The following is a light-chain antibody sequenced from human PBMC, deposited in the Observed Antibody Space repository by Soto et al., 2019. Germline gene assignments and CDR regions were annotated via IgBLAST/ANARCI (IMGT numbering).Light chain of an antibody. CDR3: ISYTTSVTYV. J-gene: IGLJ1*01. V-gene: IGLV2-14*01. Sequence: QSALAQPASGSGAPGQSITISCTGTSSDVGGYNYVSWYQQHPGKAPKLMISGVSNRPSGVSNRFSGSKSGNTASLTISGLQTEDEADYSCISYTTSVTYVFGTGTEVPVL. CDR2: GVS. CDR1: SSDVGGYNY.